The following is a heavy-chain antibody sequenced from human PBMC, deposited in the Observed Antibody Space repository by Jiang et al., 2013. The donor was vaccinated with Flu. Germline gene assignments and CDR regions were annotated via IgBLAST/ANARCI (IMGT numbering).Heavy chain of an antibody. D-gene: IGHD4-17*01. J-gene: IGHJ3*01. V-gene: IGHV2-5*02. CDR2: IIGMMDR. Sequence: FSDLSFSSIGXGVGWPRQPPGKALEWLALIIGMMDRVYSPSLESRLTITKDTSKNLVVLTMTNMDPADTATYFCAHRQTIAVTSWKDTFDVWGQGVTVTVSS. CDR1: DLSFSSIGXG. CDR3: AHRQTIAVTSWKDTFDV.